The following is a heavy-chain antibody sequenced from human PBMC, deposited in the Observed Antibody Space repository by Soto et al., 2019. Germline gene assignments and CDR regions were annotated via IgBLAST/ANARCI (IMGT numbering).Heavy chain of an antibody. V-gene: IGHV4-34*01. J-gene: IGHJ2*01. CDR1: GGSFSGYY. CDR3: ARGPERNDYIWGSYRYTRWYFDL. CDR2: INHSGST. Sequence: QVQLQQWGAGLLKPSETLSLTCAVYGGSFSGYYWSWIRQPPGKGLEWIGEINHSGSTNYNPSLKRRVTLSVDTSKTQFSLRLSSVTAADTAVYYCARGPERNDYIWGSYRYTRWYFDLWGRGTLVTVSS. D-gene: IGHD3-16*02.